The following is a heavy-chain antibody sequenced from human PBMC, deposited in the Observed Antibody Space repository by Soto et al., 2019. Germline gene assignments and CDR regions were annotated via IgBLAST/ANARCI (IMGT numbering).Heavy chain of an antibody. CDR2: IYYSGST. CDR1: GGSISSSSYY. D-gene: IGHD2-15*01. J-gene: IGHJ5*02. CDR3: ARRAGRTLLTGSGRGAGNWFGP. V-gene: IGHV4-39*01. Sequence: SETLSLTCTVSGGSISSSSYYWGWIRQPPGKGLEWIGSIYYSGSTYYNPSLKSRVTISVDTSKNQFSLKLSSVTAADTAVYYCARRAGRTLLTGSGRGAGNWFGPWGQGTLVTVSS.